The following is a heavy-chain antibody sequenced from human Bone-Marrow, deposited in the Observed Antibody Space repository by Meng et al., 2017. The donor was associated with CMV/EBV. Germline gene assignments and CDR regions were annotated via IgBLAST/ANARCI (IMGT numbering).Heavy chain of an antibody. CDR3: AHFYDFWSGSGMDV. V-gene: IGHV2-70D*14. CDR2: IDWDDDK. Sequence: SGPTLVKPTQTLILTCTFSGFSLTTSGVRVSWIRQPPGKALEWLGRIDWDDDKFYSTSLKTRLTISKDTSKNQVVLIMTNMDPVDTGTYYCAHFYDFWSGSGMDVWGQGTTVNVSS. J-gene: IGHJ6*02. D-gene: IGHD3-3*01. CDR1: GFSLTTSGVR.